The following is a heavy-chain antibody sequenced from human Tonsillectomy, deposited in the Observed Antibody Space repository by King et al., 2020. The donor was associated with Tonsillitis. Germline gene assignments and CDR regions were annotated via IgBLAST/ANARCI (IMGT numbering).Heavy chain of an antibody. J-gene: IGHJ5*02. Sequence: QLQESGPGLLKPLETLSLICNVSGGSITNSYWSWIRQTPGRGLAWIAYVSHSGNTHYNPSLRSRSTISVDTSKNQFSLKLNSVTTSDTAVYYCVRRXTNGRXNWFXPWGQXTLVTV. D-gene: IGHD2-8*01. CDR2: VSHSGNT. V-gene: IGHV4-59*01. CDR1: GGSITNSY. CDR3: VRRXTNGRXNWFXP.